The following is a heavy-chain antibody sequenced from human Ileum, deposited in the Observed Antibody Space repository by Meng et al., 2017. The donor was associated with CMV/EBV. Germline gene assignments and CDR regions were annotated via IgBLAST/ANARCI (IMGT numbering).Heavy chain of an antibody. CDR2: IYPGDSDT. CDR1: GYSFTSYW. D-gene: IGHD6-13*01. CDR3: ARSIGSTWFPYYFDY. Sequence: GESLKISCKGSGYSFTSYWIGWVRQMPGKGLEWMGIIYPGDSDTRYTPSFQGQVTVSADKSISTAYLQWSSLKASDTAMYYCARSIGSTWFPYYFDYWGQGTLVTVSS. J-gene: IGHJ4*02. V-gene: IGHV5-51*01.